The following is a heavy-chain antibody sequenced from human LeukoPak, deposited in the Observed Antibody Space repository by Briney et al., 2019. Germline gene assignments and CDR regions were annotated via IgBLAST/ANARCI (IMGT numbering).Heavy chain of an antibody. J-gene: IGHJ3*02. D-gene: IGHD3-10*01. Sequence: GESLKISCKGSGYSFTSYWIGWVRQMPGKGLEWMGIIYPGDSDTRYSPSFQGQVTISADKSISTAYLQWSSLKASDTAMYYCARQFPGGSGSYGAEDDAFDIWGQGTMVTVSS. V-gene: IGHV5-51*01. CDR3: ARQFPGGSGSYGAEDDAFDI. CDR2: IYPGDSDT. CDR1: GYSFTSYW.